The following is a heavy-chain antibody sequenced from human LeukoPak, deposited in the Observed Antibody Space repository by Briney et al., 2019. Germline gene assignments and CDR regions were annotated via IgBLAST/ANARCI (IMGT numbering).Heavy chain of an antibody. J-gene: IGHJ4*02. CDR3: ARGASRDGYKV. D-gene: IGHD5-24*01. Sequence: GGSLRLSCAASGFTFDDYAMHWVRQAPGKGLEWVSGISWNSGRIGYADSVKGRFTISRDNAKNSLYLQMNSLRAEDTAVYYCARGASRDGYKVWGQGTLVTVSS. V-gene: IGHV3-9*01. CDR1: GFTFDDYA. CDR2: ISWNSGRI.